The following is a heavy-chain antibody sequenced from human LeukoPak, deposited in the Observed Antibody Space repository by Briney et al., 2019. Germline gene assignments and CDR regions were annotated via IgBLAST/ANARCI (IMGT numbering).Heavy chain of an antibody. CDR2: IRYDGSNK. J-gene: IGHJ4*02. Sequence: GGSLRLSCAASGFTFSSYGMHWVRQAPGKGLEWVAFIRYDGSNKYYADSVKGRFTISRDNSKNTLYLQMNSLRAEDTAVYYCARDVRDYYDFWSGYYDALAPIDYWGQGTLVTVSS. V-gene: IGHV3-30*02. D-gene: IGHD3-3*01. CDR1: GFTFSSYG. CDR3: ARDVRDYYDFWSGYYDALAPIDY.